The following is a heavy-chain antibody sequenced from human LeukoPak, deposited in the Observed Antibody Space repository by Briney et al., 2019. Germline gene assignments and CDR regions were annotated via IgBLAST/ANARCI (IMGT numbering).Heavy chain of an antibody. CDR2: IFPDDSDT. CDR1: GYSFTSYW. D-gene: IGHD6-19*01. J-gene: IGHJ5*01. CDR3: ARHSDITVADS. V-gene: IGHV5-51*01. Sequence: GESLKISCKGSGYSFTSYWIAWVRQMPGKGLEWMGIIFPDDSDTRYSPSFQGLITISADKSSKTAYLQWSSLKASDTAMYYCARHSDITVADSWGQGTLVTVSS.